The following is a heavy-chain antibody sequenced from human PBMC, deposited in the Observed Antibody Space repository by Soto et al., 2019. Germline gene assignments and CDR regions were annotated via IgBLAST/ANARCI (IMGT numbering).Heavy chain of an antibody. CDR2: ISSSSSNI. J-gene: IGHJ6*02. Sequence: VSLRISCVASGFIFSTYTMSWVRQAPGAGLEWVTSISSSSSNIYYAGSVKGRFTVSRDNAKNSLYLQLTGLRVEDTAFYYCAREKSGSWDVWGQGTTVTVSS. V-gene: IGHV3-21*01. D-gene: IGHD1-26*01. CDR1: GFIFSTYT. CDR3: AREKSGSWDV.